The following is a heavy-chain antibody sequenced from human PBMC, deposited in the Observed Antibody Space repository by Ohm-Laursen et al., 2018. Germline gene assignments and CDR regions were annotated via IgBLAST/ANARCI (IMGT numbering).Heavy chain of an antibody. CDR3: ARRGTYCSAGTYYGNWFDP. D-gene: IGHD2-15*01. CDR2: ISARNGDT. Sequence: ASVKVSCKTSGYTFTSFGITWVRQAPGQGLEWMGGISARNGDTDYAPKFPGRLTMTTETSTTTAYMELGSLRSDDTAVYYCARRGTYCSAGTYYGNWFDPWGQGTLVTVSS. CDR1: GYTFTSFG. J-gene: IGHJ5*02. V-gene: IGHV1-18*01.